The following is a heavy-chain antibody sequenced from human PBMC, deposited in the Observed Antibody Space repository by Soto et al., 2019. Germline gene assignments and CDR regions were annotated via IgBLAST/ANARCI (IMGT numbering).Heavy chain of an antibody. J-gene: IGHJ6*02. Sequence: GGSLRLSCAASGFTFSSYGMHWVRQAPGKGLEWVAATWYDGSNNYYGESVKGRFTISRDNSKNTLYLQMNSLSAEDTAVYYCARLVASETGYGMDVWGQGTTVTVSS. CDR1: GFTFSSYG. V-gene: IGHV3-33*01. CDR3: ARLVASETGYGMDV. D-gene: IGHD2-15*01. CDR2: TWYDGSNN.